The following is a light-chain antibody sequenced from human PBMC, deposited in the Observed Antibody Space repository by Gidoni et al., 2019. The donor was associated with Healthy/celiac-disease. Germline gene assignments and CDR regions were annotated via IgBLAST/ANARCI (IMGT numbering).Light chain of an antibody. J-gene: IGKJ1*01. CDR3: KQYYSTPWT. Sequence: DFVMTQSPDSLAVSLGERATINCKSSQSVLYSSKNKNYLSSYQPKPGQPPKLLIYWASTRESGVPDRLSGSGSGTDFTLTIRSLQAEDVAVYYCKQYYSTPWTFGQGTKVEIK. CDR1: QSVLYSSKNKNY. V-gene: IGKV4-1*01. CDR2: WAS.